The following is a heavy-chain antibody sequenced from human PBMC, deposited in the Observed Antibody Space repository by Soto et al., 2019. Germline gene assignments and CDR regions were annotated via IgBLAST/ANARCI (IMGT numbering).Heavy chain of an antibody. CDR1: GFTFSSYA. Sequence: GGSLRLSCAASGFTFSSYAMSWVRQAPGKGLEWVSAISGSGGSTYYADSVKGRLTISRDNSMNTLYLKMNSLRAEDTDVYYCPKDPLGGKSFFRAFDIWGQGTLATVS. J-gene: IGHJ3*02. D-gene: IGHD2-15*01. V-gene: IGHV3-23*01. CDR3: PKDPLGGKSFFRAFDI. CDR2: ISGSGGST.